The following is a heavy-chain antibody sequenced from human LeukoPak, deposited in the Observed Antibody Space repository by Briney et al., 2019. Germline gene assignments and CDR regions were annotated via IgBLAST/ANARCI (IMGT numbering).Heavy chain of an antibody. V-gene: IGHV3-23*01. CDR1: GFTFSSYA. D-gene: IGHD2-15*01. J-gene: IGHJ4*02. Sequence: PGGSLRLSCAASGFTFSSYAMSWVRQAPGKGLEWVSAISGSGGSTYYAASVKGRFTISRDNSKNTLYLQMNSLRAEDTAVYYCAKGPGRGSVYYFDYWGQGTLVTVSS. CDR3: AKGPGRGSVYYFDY. CDR2: ISGSGGST.